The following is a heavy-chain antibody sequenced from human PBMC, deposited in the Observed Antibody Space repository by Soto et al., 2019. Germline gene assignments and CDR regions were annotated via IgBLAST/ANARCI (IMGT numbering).Heavy chain of an antibody. CDR1: GYTFTSYD. CDR2: MNPNSGAT. V-gene: IGHV1-8*02. D-gene: IGHD3-10*01. CDR3: ATNTGPRENWFDP. J-gene: IGHJ5*02. Sequence: QVHLVQSGAEVKKPGASVTVSCRASGYTFTSYDINWVRQASGQGLEWMGWMNPNSGATGYAQKFQGRVTMTRNTSISTAYMDLSSLRSDDTAVYYCATNTGPRENWFDPWGQGTLVTVSS.